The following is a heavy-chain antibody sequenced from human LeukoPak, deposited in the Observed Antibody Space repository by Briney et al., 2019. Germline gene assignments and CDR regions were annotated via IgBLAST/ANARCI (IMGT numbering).Heavy chain of an antibody. CDR3: AKDTHYDSSGSTTVDY. V-gene: IGHV3-9*01. CDR2: ISWNSGSI. D-gene: IGHD3-22*01. Sequence: GRSLRLSCAASGFTFDDYAMHWVRQAPGKGLEWVSGISWNSGSIGYADSVKGRFTISRDNAKNSLYLQMNSPRAEDTALYYCAKDTHYDSSGSTTVDYWGQGTLVTVSS. J-gene: IGHJ4*02. CDR1: GFTFDDYA.